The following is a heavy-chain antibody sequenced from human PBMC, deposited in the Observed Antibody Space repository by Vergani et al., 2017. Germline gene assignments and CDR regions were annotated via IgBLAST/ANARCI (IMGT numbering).Heavy chain of an antibody. Sequence: QVQLQESGPGLVKPSETLSLTCTVSGGSISSYYWSWIRQPPGKGLEWIGYIYYSGSTNYNPPLKSRVTISVDTSKNQFSLKLNSVTAADTAAYYCARGLETGIAARYYYMDVWGKGTTVTVSS. CDR2: IYYSGST. CDR1: GGSISSYY. D-gene: IGHD6-6*01. CDR3: ARGLETGIAARYYYMDV. J-gene: IGHJ6*03. V-gene: IGHV4-59*01.